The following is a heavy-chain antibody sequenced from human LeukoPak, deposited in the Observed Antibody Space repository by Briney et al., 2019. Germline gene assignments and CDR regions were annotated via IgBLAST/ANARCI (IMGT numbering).Heavy chain of an antibody. CDR3: AREAGNYYHYMDV. Sequence: RTGGSLRLSCAASGFTFSSYSMNWVRQAPGKGLEWVSSISSSSSYIYYADSVKGRFTISRDNAKNSLYLQMNSLRAEDTAVYYCAREAGNYYHYMDVWGKGTTVTVSS. CDR2: ISSSSSYI. CDR1: GFTFSSYS. J-gene: IGHJ6*03. V-gene: IGHV3-21*01.